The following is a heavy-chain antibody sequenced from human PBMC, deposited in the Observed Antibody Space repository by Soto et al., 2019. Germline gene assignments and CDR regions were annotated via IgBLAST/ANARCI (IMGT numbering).Heavy chain of an antibody. J-gene: IGHJ5*02. CDR3: ARTAGPTPFDP. CDR1: GYTFTSNY. V-gene: IGHV1-46*01. CDR2: VNPSDGYT. Sequence: ASVKVSCKASGYTFTSNYMHWVRQAPGQGPEWMGIVNPSDGYTNYAQKFQGRVTITADKSTSTVYMELNNLRSEDTAAYYCARTAGPTPFDPWGQGTPVTVSS. D-gene: IGHD6-19*01.